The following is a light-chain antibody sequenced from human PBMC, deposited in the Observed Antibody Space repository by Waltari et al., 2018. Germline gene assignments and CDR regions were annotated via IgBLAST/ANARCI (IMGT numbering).Light chain of an antibody. CDR1: SSNIGSNT. J-gene: IGLJ2*01. CDR2: SDK. V-gene: IGLV1-44*01. Sequence: QSVLTQPPSASGTPGQRVTISCSGRSSNIGSNTLNWSQQLPGTAPKLLIPSDKRRPSVVPDRFSGSKSGTSASLAIIGLQSEDEADYYCAAWDDSLNGPIFGGGTKLTVL. CDR3: AAWDDSLNGPI.